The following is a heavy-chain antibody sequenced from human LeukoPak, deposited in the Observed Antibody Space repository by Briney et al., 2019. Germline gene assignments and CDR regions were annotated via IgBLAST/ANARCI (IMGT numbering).Heavy chain of an antibody. CDR1: GFTFSSYS. D-gene: IGHD6-19*01. CDR3: ARSEQWLVQGAFDI. V-gene: IGHV3-21*01. J-gene: IGHJ3*02. CDR2: ISSSSSYI. Sequence: GGSLRLSCAASGFTFSSYSMNWVRQAPGKGLEWVSSISSSSSYIYYADSVKGRFTISRDNAKNSLYLQMNSLRAEDTAVYYCARSEQWLVQGAFDIWGQGTMVTVSS.